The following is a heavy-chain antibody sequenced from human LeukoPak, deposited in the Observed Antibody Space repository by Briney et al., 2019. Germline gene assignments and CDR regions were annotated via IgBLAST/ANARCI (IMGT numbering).Heavy chain of an antibody. V-gene: IGHV4-59*01. Sequence: SETLSLTCTVSGGSISSYYWSWIRQPPGKGLEWIGYIYYSGSTNYNPSLKSRVTISVDTSKNQFSLKLSSVTAADTAMYYCARDWGNDGYYYYGMDVWGQGTTVTVSS. D-gene: IGHD1-1*01. J-gene: IGHJ6*02. CDR2: IYYSGST. CDR3: ARDWGNDGYYYYGMDV. CDR1: GGSISSYY.